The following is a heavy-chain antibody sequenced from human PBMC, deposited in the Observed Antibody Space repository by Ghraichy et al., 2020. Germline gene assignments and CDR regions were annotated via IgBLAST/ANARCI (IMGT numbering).Heavy chain of an antibody. CDR2: IYSGDST. D-gene: IGHD6-13*01. CDR1: GFGVSGYY. J-gene: IGHJ6*03. Sequence: GGSLRLSCVDSGFGVSGYYMNWLRQAPGKGLDWVTIIYSGDSTYYADSVKGRFTISRDISRNTLFLQMNSLRVEDTAVYFCATSNMAAPGSPYYYYYYLDVWGKGTTVTVS. CDR3: ATSNMAAPGSPYYYYYYLDV. V-gene: IGHV3-53*01.